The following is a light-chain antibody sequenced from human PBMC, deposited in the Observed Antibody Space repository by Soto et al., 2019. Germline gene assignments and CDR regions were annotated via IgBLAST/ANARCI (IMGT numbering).Light chain of an antibody. CDR3: QQRSEWPRT. CDR1: QSISSS. CDR2: DAS. J-gene: IGKJ1*01. Sequence: EIVLTQSPATLSLSPGERATLSCRASQSISSSLAWYQQKPGQAPRLLLHDASTRATGFPARFSGSGSGTDFTLTIGSLEPEDFAVYYCQQRSEWPRTFGQGTKVEIK. V-gene: IGKV3-11*01.